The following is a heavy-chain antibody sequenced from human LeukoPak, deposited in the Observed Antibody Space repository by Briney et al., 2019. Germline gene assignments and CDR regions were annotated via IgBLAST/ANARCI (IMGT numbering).Heavy chain of an antibody. CDR3: AKFSITFGGVIVMYFDY. CDR1: GFTFSSYG. CDR2: ISYDGSNK. D-gene: IGHD3-16*02. Sequence: PGGSLRLSCAASGFTFSSYGMHWVRQAPGKGLGWVAVISYDGSNKYYADSVKGRFTISRDNSKNTLYLQMDSLRAEDTAVYYCAKFSITFGGVIVMYFDYWGQGTLVTVSS. V-gene: IGHV3-30*18. J-gene: IGHJ4*02.